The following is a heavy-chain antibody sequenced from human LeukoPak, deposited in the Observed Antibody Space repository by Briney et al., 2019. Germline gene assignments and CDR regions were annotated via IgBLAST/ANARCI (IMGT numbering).Heavy chain of an antibody. V-gene: IGHV4-34*01. J-gene: IGHJ5*02. Sequence: SETLSLTCAVYGGSFSGYYWSWIRQPPGKGLEWIGEINHSGSTNYNPSLKSRVTISVDTSKNQFSLKLSSVTAADTAVYYCARERYFDLLAPWFDPWGQGTLVTVSS. D-gene: IGHD3-9*01. CDR3: ARERYFDLLAPWFDP. CDR1: GGSFSGYY. CDR2: INHSGST.